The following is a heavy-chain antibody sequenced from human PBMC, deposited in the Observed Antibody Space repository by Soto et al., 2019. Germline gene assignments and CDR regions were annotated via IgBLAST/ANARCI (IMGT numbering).Heavy chain of an antibody. V-gene: IGHV1-24*01. J-gene: IGHJ6*02. CDR1: GYTLTELS. CDR2: FDPEDGET. CDR3: ATLRYYYDSSGPMGPYYYGMDV. D-gene: IGHD3-22*01. Sequence: ASVKVSCKVSGYTLTELSMHWVRQAPGKGLEWMGGFDPEDGETIYAQKFQGRVTMTEDTSTDTAYMELSSLRSEDTAVYYCATLRYYYDSSGPMGPYYYGMDVWGQGTTVTV.